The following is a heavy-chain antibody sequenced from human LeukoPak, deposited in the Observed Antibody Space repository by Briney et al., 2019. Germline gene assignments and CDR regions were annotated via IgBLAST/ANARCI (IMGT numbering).Heavy chain of an antibody. CDR3: ATSHRDGYNGLHY. D-gene: IGHD5-24*01. CDR2: IYDSGST. V-gene: IGHV4-59*08. J-gene: IGHJ4*02. CDR1: GASISRYY. Sequence: SETLSLTCTVSGASISRYYWSWIWQPPGKGLEWIGYIYDSGSTNYNPSLKSRVTISVDTSKNQFSLKLSSVSAADTAVYYCATSHRDGYNGLHYWGQGTLVTVSS.